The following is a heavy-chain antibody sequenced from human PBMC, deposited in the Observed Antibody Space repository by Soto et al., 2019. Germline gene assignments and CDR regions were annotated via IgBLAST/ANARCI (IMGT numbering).Heavy chain of an antibody. CDR2: IIPMVTVT. J-gene: IGHJ3*01. Sequence: QVHLIQSGAEVKKPGSSVKVSCKAAGGTFNTYTLIWVRQAPGHGLEWMGRIIPMVTVTNSAQKFQGRLTLTADTSTGTAFMELTSLRSDDTAVYYCSIGSWSAETFDVWGQGTMVTVSS. D-gene: IGHD2-2*01. CDR3: SIGSWSAETFDV. V-gene: IGHV1-69*02. CDR1: GGTFNTYT.